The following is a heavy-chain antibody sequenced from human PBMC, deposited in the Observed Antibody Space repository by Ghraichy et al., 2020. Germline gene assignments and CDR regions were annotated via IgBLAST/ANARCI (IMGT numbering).Heavy chain of an antibody. V-gene: IGHV4-4*09. CDR3: ARHRQYYDILTGYYNEGAGFDY. CDR2: IYTSGST. J-gene: IGHJ4*02. CDR1: GGSISSYY. D-gene: IGHD3-9*01. Sequence: SETLSLTCTVSGGSISSYYWSWIRQPPGKGLEWIGYIYTSGSTNYNPSLKSRVTISVDTSKNQFSLKLSSVTAADTAVYYCARHRQYYDILTGYYNEGAGFDYWGQGTLVTVSS.